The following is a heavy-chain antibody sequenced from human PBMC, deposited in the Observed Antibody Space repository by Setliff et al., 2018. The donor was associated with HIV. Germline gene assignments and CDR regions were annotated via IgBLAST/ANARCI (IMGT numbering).Heavy chain of an antibody. CDR2: ISTSGST. V-gene: IGHV4-61*02. CDR3: ARQGSWLDS. CDR1: GGSITSGSYS. J-gene: IGHJ5*01. Sequence: SETLSLTCTVSGGSITSGSYSWTWIREPAGKGLEWIGRISTSGSTNYNPSLKSRVTISVDTSKNHVSLRLNSVTAADTAVYYCARQGSWLDSWGQGTLVTVSS. D-gene: IGHD2-15*01.